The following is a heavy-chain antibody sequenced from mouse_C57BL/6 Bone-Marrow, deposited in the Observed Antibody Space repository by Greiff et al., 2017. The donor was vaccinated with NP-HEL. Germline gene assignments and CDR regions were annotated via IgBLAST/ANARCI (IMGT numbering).Heavy chain of an antibody. CDR1: GFPFSSYG. CDR2: ISSGGSYT. J-gene: IGHJ2*01. CDR3: ARHLGLRYYFDY. V-gene: IGHV5-6*01. Sequence: EVKVVESGGDLVKPGGSLKLSCAASGFPFSSYGMSWVRQTPEQRLEWVATISSGGSYTYYPDSVKGRFTISRDNAKNTLYLQMSSLKSEDTAMYYCARHLGLRYYFDYWGQGTTLTVSS. D-gene: IGHD2-4*01.